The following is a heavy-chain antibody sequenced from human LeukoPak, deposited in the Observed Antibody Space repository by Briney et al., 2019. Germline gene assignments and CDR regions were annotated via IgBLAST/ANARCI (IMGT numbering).Heavy chain of an antibody. Sequence: SETLSLTCTVSGYSITNAYYWGWIRQPPGKGLEWIGSIYHSGSTYYNPSLKSRVTISVDTSKNQFSLKLSSVTAADTAVYYCARGPYSSSWYTSFDYWGQGTLVTVSS. V-gene: IGHV4-38-2*02. CDR1: GYSITNAYY. CDR3: ARGPYSSSWYTSFDY. J-gene: IGHJ4*02. CDR2: IYHSGST. D-gene: IGHD6-13*01.